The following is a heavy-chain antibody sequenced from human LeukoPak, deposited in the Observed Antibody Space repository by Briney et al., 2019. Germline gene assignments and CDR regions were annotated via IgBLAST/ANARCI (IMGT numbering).Heavy chain of an antibody. D-gene: IGHD1-26*01. J-gene: IGHJ6*02. CDR3: ARGNSGSHYVEYSYGMDV. CDR2: ISSNGGST. CDR1: GFTFSSYA. Sequence: PGGALRLSCSASGFTFSSYAMHWVRQAPGKGLEYVSAISSNGGSTYYADSVKGRFTISRDNSKNTLFLQMNSLRAEDTAVYYCARGNSGSHYVEYSYGMDVGGQGTTVTVSS. V-gene: IGHV3-64*04.